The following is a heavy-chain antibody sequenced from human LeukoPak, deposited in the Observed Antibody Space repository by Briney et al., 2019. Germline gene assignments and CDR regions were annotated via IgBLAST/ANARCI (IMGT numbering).Heavy chain of an antibody. CDR3: ARDRRRDLLHAFDI. J-gene: IGHJ3*02. CDR2: IDYSGST. CDR1: GGTISRYY. V-gene: IGHV4-59*01. Sequence: SETLSLPCTVSGGTISRYYWSWIRQPPGKGLEWIAYIDYSGSTNYNPSLKSRLTISVDASKNQFSLKLSSVTAADTAVYYCARDRRRDLLHAFDIWGQGTMVTVSS. D-gene: IGHD1-26*01.